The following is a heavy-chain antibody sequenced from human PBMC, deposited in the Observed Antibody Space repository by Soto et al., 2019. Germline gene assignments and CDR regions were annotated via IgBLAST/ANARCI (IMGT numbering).Heavy chain of an antibody. D-gene: IGHD3-16*02. CDR3: ARGPVSLVDY. CDR2: IYYSGST. J-gene: IGHJ4*02. CDR1: GGSISSSSYY. V-gene: IGHV4-39*07. Sequence: PSETLSLTCTVSGGSISSSSYYWGWIRQHPGKGLEWIGNIYYSGSTYYNPSLKSRVTISVDTSKNQFSLKLSSVTAADMAVYYCARGPVSLVDYWGQGTLVTISS.